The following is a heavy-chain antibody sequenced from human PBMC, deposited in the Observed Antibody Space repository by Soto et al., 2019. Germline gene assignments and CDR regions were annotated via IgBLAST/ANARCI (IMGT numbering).Heavy chain of an antibody. Sequence: PGGSLRLSCAASGFTVSSDYMNWVRQTPGKGLEWVAVIYIDGTTNYADSVKGRFTLSRDNSKNTLYLQMNSLRVEDTAVYYCARGKGDYYFDFDYWGQGTLVTVSS. D-gene: IGHD3-22*01. CDR1: GFTVSSDY. CDR2: IYIDGTT. V-gene: IGHV3-53*01. CDR3: ARGKGDYYFDFDY. J-gene: IGHJ4*02.